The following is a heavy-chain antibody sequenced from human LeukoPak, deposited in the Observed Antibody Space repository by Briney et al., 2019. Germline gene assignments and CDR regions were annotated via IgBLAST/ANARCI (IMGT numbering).Heavy chain of an antibody. CDR2: INHSGSI. Sequence: GKGLEWIGEINHSGSITYNPSLKSRVTISAEKSKSQFSLRLTSVTAADTAVYYCAKGVWAPRFDSWGQGTLVTVSS. V-gene: IGHV4-34*01. CDR3: AKGVWAPRFDS. D-gene: IGHD7-27*01. J-gene: IGHJ5*01.